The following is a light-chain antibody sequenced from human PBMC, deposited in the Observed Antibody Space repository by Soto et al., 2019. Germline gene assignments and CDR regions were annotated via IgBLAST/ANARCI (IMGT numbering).Light chain of an antibody. V-gene: IGKV3-15*01. CDR1: LSVSSG. CDR3: QQYNNWPLT. CDR2: GAS. Sequence: EIVMTQSPVTLSVSPGERATLSCRASLSVSSGLAWYQQKPGQAPRLLIYGASTRATGIPARLSGSGSGTEFTLTISSLQSEDFAVYYCQQYNNWPLTFGGGTKVDIK. J-gene: IGKJ4*01.